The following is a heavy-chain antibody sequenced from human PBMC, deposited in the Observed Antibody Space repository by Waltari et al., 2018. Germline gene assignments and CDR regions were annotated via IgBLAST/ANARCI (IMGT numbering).Heavy chain of an antibody. CDR1: GFTFSPYA. Sequence: EVQLLESGGGLVQPGGSLRLSCAASGFTFSPYAMSWVRQAPGKGLAWVSTISGNGGSTYYAASVKGRFTISRDNSKNTLYLQMNSLRAEDTAVYYCAKRGVFGSGSYFKNNWFDSWGQGTLVTVSS. V-gene: IGHV3-23*01. CDR2: ISGNGGST. CDR3: AKRGVFGSGSYFKNNWFDS. D-gene: IGHD3-10*01. J-gene: IGHJ5*01.